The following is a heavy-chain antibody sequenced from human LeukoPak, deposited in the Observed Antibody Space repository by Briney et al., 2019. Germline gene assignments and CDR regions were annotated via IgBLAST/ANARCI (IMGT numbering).Heavy chain of an antibody. V-gene: IGHV3-30*03. CDR1: GFTLSSYG. CDR2: ISYDGTNK. CDR3: ARELGWLRLSKGYFDY. D-gene: IGHD5-12*01. Sequence: GSLKLSCAASGFTLSSYGLPRVRQAPGKGPEWVALISYDGTNKYYADSVKGRFTISRDNSKNTLYLQMNSLRAEDTAVYYCARELGWLRLSKGYFDYWGQGTLVTVSS. J-gene: IGHJ4*02.